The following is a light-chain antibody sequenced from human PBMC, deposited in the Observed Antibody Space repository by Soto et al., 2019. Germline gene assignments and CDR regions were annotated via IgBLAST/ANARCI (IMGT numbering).Light chain of an antibody. V-gene: IGKV3D-15*01. CDR1: QSVSSY. J-gene: IGKJ1*01. CDR2: DAS. CDR3: QEYNTWPWT. Sequence: EIVLTQSPGTLSLSPGERATLSCRASQSVSSYLAWYQQKPGQAPRLLIYDASNRATGIPARFTGSGSGTEFILTITSLQSEDSAVYYCQEYNTWPWTFGQGTKVDIK.